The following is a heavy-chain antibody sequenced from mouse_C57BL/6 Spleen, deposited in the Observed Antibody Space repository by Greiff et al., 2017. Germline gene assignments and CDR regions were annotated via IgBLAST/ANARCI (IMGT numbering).Heavy chain of an antibody. CDR1: GFTFSDYG. Sequence: EVKLVESGGGLVKPGGSLKLSCAASGFTFSDYGMHWVRQAPEKGLEWVAYINSGSSTIYYADTVKGRFTISRDKAKNTLFLQMTSLRSEDTAMYYCAGGSSYVRYFGGWGTGATVTVAS. CDR2: INSGSSTI. J-gene: IGHJ1*03. CDR3: AGGSSYVRYFGG. D-gene: IGHD1-1*01. V-gene: IGHV5-17*01.